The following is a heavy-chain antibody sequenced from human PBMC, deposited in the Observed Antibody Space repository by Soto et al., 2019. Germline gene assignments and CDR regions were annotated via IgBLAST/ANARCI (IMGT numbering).Heavy chain of an antibody. CDR2: INAGNGNT. CDR3: ARSGAVVSYYYYYGMDG. CDR1: GYTFTSYA. D-gene: IGHD3-22*01. J-gene: IGHJ6*02. V-gene: IGHV1-3*01. Sequence: SVQVSCKASGYTFTSYAMHWVRQAPGQRLEWMGWINAGNGNTQYSQKFQGRVTITRNTSASTAYMELSSLGSEDTAVYFCARSGAVVSYYYYYGMDGWGQVGTVTLAS.